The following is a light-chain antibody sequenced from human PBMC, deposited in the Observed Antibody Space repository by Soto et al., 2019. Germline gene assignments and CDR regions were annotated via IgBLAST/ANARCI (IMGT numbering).Light chain of an antibody. CDR3: QQSYSTPPT. CDR1: QSISSY. CDR2: AAS. V-gene: IGKV1-39*01. J-gene: IGKJ1*01. Sequence: DMQMTQSPSSLSASVGDRVTITSRASQSISSYLNWYQQKPGKAPKLLIYAASSLQSGVPSRFSGSGSGTDFTLTISSLQPEDFATYYCQQSYSTPPTFGQGTKVEIK.